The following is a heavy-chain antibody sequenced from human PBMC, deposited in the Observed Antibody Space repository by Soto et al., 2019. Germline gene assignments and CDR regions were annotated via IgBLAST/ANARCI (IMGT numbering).Heavy chain of an antibody. J-gene: IGHJ4*01. D-gene: IGHD4-17*01. CDR1: GASMRSENYY. CDR3: TSGGKRGTMTTWVAF. CDR2: VFYIGTT. V-gene: IGHV4-30-4*01. Sequence: QVQLQESGPGLVRPSQTLSLTCRVSGASMRSENYYWNWIRQVPGGGLEWIGYVFYIGTTNYNPSLKSRVSISMDTSKNEFSLNLTSVTAADTAVYYCTSGGKRGTMTTWVAFWGPGARVTVSS.